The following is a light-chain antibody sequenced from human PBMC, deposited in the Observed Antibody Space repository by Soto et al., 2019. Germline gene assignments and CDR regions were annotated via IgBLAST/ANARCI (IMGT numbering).Light chain of an antibody. CDR1: QSLVHDDGNTY. V-gene: IGKV2-24*01. CDR2: KVS. CDR3: MQATKSPWT. J-gene: IGKJ1*01. Sequence: IVMTQTPLSSPVTLGQAASISCRSSQSLVHDDGNTYLSWFQQRPGQPPRLLIYKVSDRFSGVPDRFSGSGAGTDFTLTIRRVDAEAVGVYYCMQATKSPWTFGQGTKVDIK.